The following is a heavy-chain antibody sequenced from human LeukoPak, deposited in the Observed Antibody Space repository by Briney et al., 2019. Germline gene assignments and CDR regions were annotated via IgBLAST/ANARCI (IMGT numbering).Heavy chain of an antibody. CDR1: GYTFTGYF. V-gene: IGHV1-2*02. D-gene: IGHD3-3*01. J-gene: IGHJ5*02. CDR2: INPNSGGT. Sequence: ASVKVSCKASGYTFTGYFMHWVRQAPGQGLEWMGWINPNSGGTNYVQKFQGRVTMTRDTSISTAYMELSRLRSDDTAVYYCARWRFLEWSNWFDPWGQGTLVTVSS. CDR3: ARWRFLEWSNWFDP.